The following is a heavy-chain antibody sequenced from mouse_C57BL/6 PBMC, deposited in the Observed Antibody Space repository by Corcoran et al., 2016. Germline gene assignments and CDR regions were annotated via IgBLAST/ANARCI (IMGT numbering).Heavy chain of an antibody. V-gene: IGHV9-3*01. CDR3: ARNWDGSYFDY. CDR2: INTYSGVP. D-gene: IGHD4-1*01. J-gene: IGHJ2*01. Sequence: QSQLVQSGPGLKKPGETVKISCKASVYTFTTYGMSWVKQAPGKGLRWMGWINTYSGVPTYADDFKGRFAFSLETSASTAYLQINNLKNEDTATYFCARNWDGSYFDYWGQGTTLTVSS. CDR1: VYTFTTYG.